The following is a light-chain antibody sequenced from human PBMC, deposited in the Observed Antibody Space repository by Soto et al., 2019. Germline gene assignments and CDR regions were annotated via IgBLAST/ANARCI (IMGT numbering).Light chain of an antibody. CDR2: EVN. CDR1: SSDVGNYNL. Sequence: QSALTQPASVSGSPGQSITISCTGTSSDVGNYNLVSWYQQPSGAAPKLLIFEVNKRPSGVSNRFSGSKFGNTASLTSSGRQAEDEADYYCCSYVGRGTVLFGGGTKLTVL. CDR3: CSYVGRGTVL. V-gene: IGLV2-23*02. J-gene: IGLJ3*02.